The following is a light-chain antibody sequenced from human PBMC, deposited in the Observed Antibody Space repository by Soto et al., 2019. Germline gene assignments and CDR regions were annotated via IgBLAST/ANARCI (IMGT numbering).Light chain of an antibody. V-gene: IGKV1-5*01. CDR1: QSVSGW. CDR2: DAS. CDR3: QHYEAFSGT. J-gene: IGKJ4*02. Sequence: DIQMTQSPSTLSASVGDTVTVTCRASQSVSGWLAWYQQKPGEAPKLLIYDASALPRGVPSRFSGSGSGTKFTLTIGSLQADGFASYYRQHYEAFSGTFGRGTKVEI.